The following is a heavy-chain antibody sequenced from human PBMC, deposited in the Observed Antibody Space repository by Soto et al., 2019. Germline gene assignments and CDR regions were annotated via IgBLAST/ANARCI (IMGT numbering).Heavy chain of an antibody. CDR1: GGTFSDYA. Sequence: QVQLVQSGAEVRKSGSSVKVSCKAAGGTFSDYALSWVRQAPGQGLEWMGGIIPMFATTNYAQEFQGRVTITADDSATTAHMELSSLKSEDTAVYYCARGRGIGFSSTWNIYWYYNMDVWGQGTTVTVSS. CDR3: ARGRGIGFSSTWNIYWYYNMDV. J-gene: IGHJ6*02. CDR2: IIPMFATT. V-gene: IGHV1-69*01. D-gene: IGHD6-13*01.